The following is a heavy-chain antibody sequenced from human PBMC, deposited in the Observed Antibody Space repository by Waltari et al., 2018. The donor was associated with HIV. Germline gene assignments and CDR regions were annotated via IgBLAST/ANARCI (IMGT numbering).Heavy chain of an antibody. CDR3: ARQYSDFDPYFYF. D-gene: IGHD5-12*01. J-gene: IGHJ4*02. Sequence: HVHLAAADSEVRKPGASVKLPCKASGFTFTAVYIHWVRQAPGQGLEWMGPINPYNGRTDSAQKFRSRLTVSMDRSLVTAFRQLTGLQFDDTATYFCARQYSDFDPYFYFWGQGTRVTVSS. CDR2: INPYNGRT. CDR1: GFTFTAVY. V-gene: IGHV1-2*06.